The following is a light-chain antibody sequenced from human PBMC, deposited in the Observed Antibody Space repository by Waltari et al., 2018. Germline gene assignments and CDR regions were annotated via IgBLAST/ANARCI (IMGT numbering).Light chain of an antibody. V-gene: IGLV2-23*02. Sequence: QSALTQPASVSGSPGQSITISCTGTSSDVGSYNLVSWYQQHPGKAPKLMIYEVSKRPSGVSNRFSGSKSGKTGSLTTSGLQAEDEADYYWCSYAGSTTYVFGTGTKVTVL. CDR3: CSYAGSTTYV. CDR1: SSDVGSYNL. CDR2: EVS. J-gene: IGLJ1*01.